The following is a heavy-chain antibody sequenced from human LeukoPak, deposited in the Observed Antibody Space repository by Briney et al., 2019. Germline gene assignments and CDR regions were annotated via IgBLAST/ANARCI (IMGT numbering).Heavy chain of an antibody. CDR2: ISWNSGSI. V-gene: IGHV3-9*03. J-gene: IGHJ4*02. CDR3: AKDLGSSGWYPGFDY. Sequence: GGSLRLSCAASGFTFDDYAMHWVRQAPGKGLEWVSGISWNSGSIGYADSVKGRFTTSRDNAKNSLYLQMNSLRAEDMALYYCAKDLGSSGWYPGFDYWGQGTLVTVSS. CDR1: GFTFDDYA. D-gene: IGHD6-19*01.